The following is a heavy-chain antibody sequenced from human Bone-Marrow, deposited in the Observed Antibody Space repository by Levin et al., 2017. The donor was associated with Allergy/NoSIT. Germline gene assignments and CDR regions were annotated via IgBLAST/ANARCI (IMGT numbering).Heavy chain of an antibody. Sequence: GGSLRLSCAASGFTFSSYAMHWVRQAPGKGLEWVAVISYDGSNKYYADSVKGRFTISRDNSKNTLYLQMNSLRAEDTAVYYCARGPPPSGVTTRGYYYYGMGVWGQGTTVTVSS. CDR1: GFTFSSYA. CDR2: ISYDGSNK. CDR3: ARGPPPSGVTTRGYYYYGMGV. J-gene: IGHJ6*02. V-gene: IGHV3-30*04. D-gene: IGHD4-17*01.